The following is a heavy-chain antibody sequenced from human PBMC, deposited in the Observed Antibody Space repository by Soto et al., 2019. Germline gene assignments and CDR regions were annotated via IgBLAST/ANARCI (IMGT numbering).Heavy chain of an antibody. J-gene: IGHJ5*02. V-gene: IGHV3-53*01. Sequence: PGGSMRLSCAASGFSVSSSYMSWVRQAPGKGLEWVSVIYSGGSTYYADSVKGRFTISRDNSKNTLYLQMDSLRAEDTAVYYCARESPQGLNWFDPWGQGTLVTVSS. CDR2: IYSGGST. CDR1: GFSVSSSY. CDR3: ARESPQGLNWFDP.